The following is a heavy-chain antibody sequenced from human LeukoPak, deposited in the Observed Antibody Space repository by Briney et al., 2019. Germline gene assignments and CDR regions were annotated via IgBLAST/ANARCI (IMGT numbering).Heavy chain of an antibody. CDR3: ARVSDSSGNFDY. J-gene: IGHJ4*02. V-gene: IGHV1-69*02. CDR1: GGTFSSYT. Sequence: GASVKVSCKASGGTFSSYTISWVRQAPGQGLEWMGRIIPILGIANYAQKFQGRVTITADKSTSTAYMELSSLRSEDTAVYYCARVSDSSGNFDYWGQGTLVTVSS. CDR2: IIPILGIA. D-gene: IGHD3-22*01.